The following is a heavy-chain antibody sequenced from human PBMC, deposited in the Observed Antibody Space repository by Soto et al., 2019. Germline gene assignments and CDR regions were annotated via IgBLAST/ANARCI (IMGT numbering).Heavy chain of an antibody. CDR1: GFTFGDYA. CDR3: TRGGMALNDY. Sequence: SLRLSCTASGFTFGDYAMSWVRQAPGKGLEWISFIRNKAYRGTTKYAASARGRFTISRDDSKSIAYLQMNSLKTEDTAVYYCTRGGMALNDYWGQGTLVTVSS. D-gene: IGHD6-13*01. V-gene: IGHV3-49*04. CDR2: IRNKAYRGTT. J-gene: IGHJ4*02.